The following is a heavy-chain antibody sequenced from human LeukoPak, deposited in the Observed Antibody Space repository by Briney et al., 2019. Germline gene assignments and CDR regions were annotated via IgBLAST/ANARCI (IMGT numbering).Heavy chain of an antibody. Sequence: SGGSLRLPCAASGFTFSSYAMHWVRQAPGKGLEWVAVISYDGSNKYYADSVRGRFTISRDNSKNTLYLQMNSLRAEDTAVYYCASGSLTIFGVLIPKYYFDYWGQGTLVTVSS. CDR3: ASGSLTIFGVLIPKYYFDY. CDR1: GFTFSSYA. CDR2: ISYDGSNK. J-gene: IGHJ4*02. V-gene: IGHV3-30-3*01. D-gene: IGHD3-3*01.